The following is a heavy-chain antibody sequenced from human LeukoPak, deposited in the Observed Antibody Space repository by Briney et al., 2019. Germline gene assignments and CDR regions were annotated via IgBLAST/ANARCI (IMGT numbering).Heavy chain of an antibody. CDR1: GFTFDDYG. D-gene: IGHD3-10*01. J-gene: IGHJ4*02. CDR2: INWNGGST. CDR3: ARLSAGAMVRGVPTSPFDY. Sequence: PGGSLRLSCAASGFTFDDYGMSWVRQAPGKGLEWVSGINWNGGSTGYADSVKGRFTISRDNAKNSLYLQMNSLRAEDTALYHCARLSAGAMVRGVPTSPFDYWGQGTLVTVSS. V-gene: IGHV3-20*01.